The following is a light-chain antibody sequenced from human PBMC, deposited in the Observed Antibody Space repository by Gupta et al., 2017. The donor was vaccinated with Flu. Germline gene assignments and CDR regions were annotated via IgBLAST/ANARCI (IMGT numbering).Light chain of an antibody. J-gene: IGKJ1*01. CDR1: QSVLYSSNNKNY. Sequence: DIVMTQPPDSLAVSLGKRATINCKSSQSVLYSSNNKNYLAWYQQKPGQPPKLLIYWASTRESGVPDRFSGSGSGTDFTLTISSLQAEDVAVYYCQQYYSTPLTFGQGTKVEIK. CDR3: QQYYSTPLT. V-gene: IGKV4-1*01. CDR2: WAS.